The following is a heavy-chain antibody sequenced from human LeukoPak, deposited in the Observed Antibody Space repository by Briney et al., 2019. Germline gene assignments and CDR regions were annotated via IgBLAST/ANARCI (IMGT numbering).Heavy chain of an antibody. D-gene: IGHD3-22*01. Sequence: PSVKVSCKAAAYTFTTYYMHWVQQAPGQGLESMGIINPSGGNTSYAQKLEGRITMTRDTSTSTVYMKLSSLRSEDTAVYYCARDFHDSSGPPRNSQHWGQGTLVTVSS. J-gene: IGHJ1*01. CDR1: AYTFTTYY. CDR3: ARDFHDSSGPPRNSQH. V-gene: IGHV1-46*01. CDR2: INPSGGNT.